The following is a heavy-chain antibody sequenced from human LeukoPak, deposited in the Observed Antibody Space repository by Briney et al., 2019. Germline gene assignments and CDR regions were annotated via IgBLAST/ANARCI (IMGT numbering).Heavy chain of an antibody. J-gene: IGHJ4*02. CDR2: IDTGKGNT. CDR3: PRDESD. CDR1: GYTFTKYA. Sequence: ASVKVSCKTSGYTFTKYALHWERQAPGQGLEWLGWIDTGKGNTRYSQKLQDRVTLTRDTSATTAYMELSSLRSEDTAVYYCPRDESDWGQGTLVTVSS. V-gene: IGHV1-3*04.